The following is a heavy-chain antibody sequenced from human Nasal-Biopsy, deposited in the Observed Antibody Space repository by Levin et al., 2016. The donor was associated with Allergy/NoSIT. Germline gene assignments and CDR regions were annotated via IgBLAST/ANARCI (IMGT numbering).Heavy chain of an antibody. CDR1: DGSIYSPHYY. CDR3: ARLPRTSGQDPAPV. J-gene: IGHJ3*01. Sequence: SETLSLTCTVSDGSIYSPHYYWGWIRQPPGKGLEWIATMSYSGSTFYNPSLGSRVTTSVDASLRLFFLKLTSVTAADTAVYYCARLPRTSGQDPAPVWGQGTMLTVSS. V-gene: IGHV4-39*01. CDR2: MSYSGST. D-gene: IGHD1-1*01.